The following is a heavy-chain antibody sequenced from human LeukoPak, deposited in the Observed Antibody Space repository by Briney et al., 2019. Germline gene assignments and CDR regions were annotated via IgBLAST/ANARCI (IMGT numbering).Heavy chain of an antibody. V-gene: IGHV4-4*02. CDR3: ASKVVSPPNYFEN. CDR1: GFTFRTHAM. CDR2: IHHSGST. J-gene: IGHJ4*02. D-gene: IGHD3-16*02. Sequence: GSLRLSCAASGFTFRTHAMNWVRQAPGKGLEWIGEIHHSGSTNYNPSLKSRVTISVDKSKNQFSLKLSSVTAADTAVYYCASKVVSPPNYFENWGQGTLVTVSS.